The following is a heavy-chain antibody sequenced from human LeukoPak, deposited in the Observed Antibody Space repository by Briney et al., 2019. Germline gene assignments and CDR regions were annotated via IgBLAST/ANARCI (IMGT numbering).Heavy chain of an antibody. CDR3: ARRLGRSFDY. D-gene: IGHD2-21*01. CDR2: INIGNGNT. J-gene: IGHJ4*02. CDR1: GYTFINHA. Sequence: ASVKVSCKASGYTFINHAIHWVRQAPGQRLEWMGWINIGNGNTKYSQSFQGRITITRDTSATTAYMDLSSLGSEDTAMYYCARRLGRSFDYWGQGTLVTVSS. V-gene: IGHV1-3*04.